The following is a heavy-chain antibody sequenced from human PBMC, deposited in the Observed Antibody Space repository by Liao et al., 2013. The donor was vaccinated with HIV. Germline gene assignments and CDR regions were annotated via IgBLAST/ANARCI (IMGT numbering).Heavy chain of an antibody. CDR2: MYTNGDT. Sequence: QVQLQESGPGLVKPSQTLSLTCTVSGGSIGSGNYYWSWIRQPAGKGLEWIGRMYTNGDTNYNPSLKSRVTISGDTSQNQFSLRLSSVTAAETAVYYCASQEGYSLYFDYWARESWSPSP. D-gene: IGHD5-18*01. CDR1: GGSIGSGNYY. V-gene: IGHV4-61*02. CDR3: ASQEGYSLYFDY. J-gene: IGHJ4*02.